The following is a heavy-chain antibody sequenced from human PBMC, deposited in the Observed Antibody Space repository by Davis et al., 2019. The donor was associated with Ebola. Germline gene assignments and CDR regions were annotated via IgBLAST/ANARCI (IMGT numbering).Heavy chain of an antibody. CDR3: ARITGGFDP. CDR2: IYYSGST. D-gene: IGHD1-14*01. J-gene: IGHJ5*02. CDR1: ACSISSSSYY. V-gene: IGHV4-39*07. Sequence: SETLSLTCTVSACSISSSSYYWGWLRQPPGKGLEWIGSIYYSGSTYYNPSLKSRVTISVDTSKNQFSLKLSSVTAADTAVYYCARITGGFDPWGQGTLVTVSS.